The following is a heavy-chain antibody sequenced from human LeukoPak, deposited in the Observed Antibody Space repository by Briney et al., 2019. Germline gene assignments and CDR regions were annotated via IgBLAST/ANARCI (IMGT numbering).Heavy chain of an antibody. V-gene: IGHV3-9*01. CDR3: AKSTSSGYAPGYYYYGMDV. CDR2: ISWNSGSI. D-gene: IGHD3-22*01. Sequence: GGSLRHSCAASGFTFDDYAMHWVRQAPGKGLEWVSGISWNSGSIGYADSVKGRFTISRDNAKNSLYLQMNSLRAEDTALYYCAKSTSSGYAPGYYYYGMDVWGQGTTVTVSS. J-gene: IGHJ6*02. CDR1: GFTFDDYA.